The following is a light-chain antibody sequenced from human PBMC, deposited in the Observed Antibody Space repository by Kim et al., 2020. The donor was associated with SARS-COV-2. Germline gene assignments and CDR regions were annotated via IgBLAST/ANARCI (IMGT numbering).Light chain of an antibody. J-gene: IGKJ1*01. Sequence: LSPWERSPPYCRARSRVSDIYIVGYEQKPGQAPRLLIFGAPSRATGSPDRFSGSGSETVFTLTISRLQPEDCAVYYCQHYGTSLWTFGTGT. CDR3: QHYGTSLWT. CDR1: SRVSDIY. CDR2: GAP. V-gene: IGKV3-20*01.